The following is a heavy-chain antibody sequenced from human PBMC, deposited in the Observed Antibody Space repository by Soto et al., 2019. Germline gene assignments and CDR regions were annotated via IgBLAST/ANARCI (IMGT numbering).Heavy chain of an antibody. CDR3: ARGTMIVVAIDY. J-gene: IGHJ4*02. CDR1: GYTFTYRY. CDR2: ITPFNGNT. D-gene: IGHD3-22*01. V-gene: IGHV1-45*02. Sequence: ASVKVSCKASGYTFTYRYLHWVLQAPGQALEWMGWITPFNGNTNYAQKFQDRVTITRDRSMSTAYMELSSLRSEDTAVYYCARGTMIVVAIDYWGQGTLVTVSS.